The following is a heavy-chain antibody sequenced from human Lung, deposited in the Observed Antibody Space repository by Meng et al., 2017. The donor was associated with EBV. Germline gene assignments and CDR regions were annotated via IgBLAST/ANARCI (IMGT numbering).Heavy chain of an antibody. J-gene: IGHJ4*02. CDR1: GYPFPRYP. D-gene: IGHD1-26*01. CDR3: ARVEVGITSGDY. Sequence: QVQLLPSGSELKKPGASVTASCKASGYPFPRYPMTLVRQAPGQGLEWMGWINAYNGDTNYAQTLQGRVTMTTDTSTSTAYMELRSLRSDDTAVYYCARVEVGITSGDYWGQGTLVTVSS. V-gene: IGHV1-18*01. CDR2: INAYNGDT.